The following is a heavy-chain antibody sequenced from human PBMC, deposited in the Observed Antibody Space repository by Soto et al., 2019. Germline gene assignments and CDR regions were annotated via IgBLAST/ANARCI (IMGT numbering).Heavy chain of an antibody. CDR3: ARHLQVGRNYYYGSGSYPPTDAFDI. CDR1: GYIFTSYW. Sequence: GESLKISCNGSGYIFTSYWISWVRQMPGKGLEWMGRIDPSDSYTNYSPSFQGHVTISADKSISTAYLQWSSLKASDTAMYYCARHLQVGRNYYYGSGSYPPTDAFDIWGQGTMVTVSS. CDR2: IDPSDSYT. D-gene: IGHD3-10*01. V-gene: IGHV5-10-1*01. J-gene: IGHJ3*02.